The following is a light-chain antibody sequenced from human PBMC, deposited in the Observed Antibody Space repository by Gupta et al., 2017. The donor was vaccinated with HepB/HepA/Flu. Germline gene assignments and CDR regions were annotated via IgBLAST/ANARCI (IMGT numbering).Light chain of an antibody. CDR1: SSDVGGYNY. CDR2: EVT. V-gene: IGLV2-8*01. CDR3: SSYAGRKNGG. J-gene: IGLJ3*02. Sequence: SALTQPPSASGSPGQSVTISCTGTSSDVGGYNYVSWYQQHPGKATKLMSTEVTKRPSGLPDRVSGSKSGDTADRTGSGLKAEDEADEEGSSYAGRKNGGFGGG.